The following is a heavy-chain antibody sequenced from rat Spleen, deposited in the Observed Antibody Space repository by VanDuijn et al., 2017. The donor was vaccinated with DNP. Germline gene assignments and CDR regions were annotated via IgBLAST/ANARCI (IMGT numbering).Heavy chain of an antibody. CDR3: ARGNDGYFPNWYFDL. CDR1: GYSITSNY. CDR2: ISYSGST. J-gene: IGHJ1*01. Sequence: EVQLQESGPGLVKPSQSLSLTCSVTGYSITSNYWGWIRKFPGDKMEWIGHISYSGSTGYNPSLKSRISITSDTSKNQFFLHLNSVTTEDTATYYCARGNDGYFPNWYFDLWGPGTMVTVSS. V-gene: IGHV3-1*01. D-gene: IGHD1-12*03.